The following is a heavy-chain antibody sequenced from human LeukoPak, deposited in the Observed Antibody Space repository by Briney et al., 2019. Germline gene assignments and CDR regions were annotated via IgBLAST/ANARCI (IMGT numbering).Heavy chain of an antibody. D-gene: IGHD2-2*01. J-gene: IGHJ6*02. CDR3: ARDGVVIRGAFTLSYNAMDV. CDR1: VYTFVNYG. V-gene: IGHV1-18*01. Sequence: GASVKVSCKASVYTFVNYGLSWVRQAPGQGLEWMGRINTYNGDTDYAQNVRGRVIMTTDTSTSTGYMELRSLRSDDTAVYYCARDGVVIRGAFTLSYNAMDVWGQGTTVAVSS. CDR2: INTYNGDT.